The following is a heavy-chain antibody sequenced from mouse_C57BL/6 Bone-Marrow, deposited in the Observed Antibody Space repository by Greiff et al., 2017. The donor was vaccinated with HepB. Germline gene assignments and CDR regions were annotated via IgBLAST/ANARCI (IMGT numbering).Heavy chain of an antibody. D-gene: IGHD2-3*01. CDR2: INPNNGGT. V-gene: IGHV1-22*01. J-gene: IGHJ2*01. CDR1: GYTFTDYN. CDR3: AREANFYDRYFDY. Sequence: VQLKQSGPELVKPGASVKMSCKASGYTFTDYNMHWVKQSHGKSLEWIGYINPNNGGTSYNQKFKGKATLTVNKSSSTAYMELRSLTSEDSAVYYCAREANFYDRYFDYWGQGTTLTVSS.